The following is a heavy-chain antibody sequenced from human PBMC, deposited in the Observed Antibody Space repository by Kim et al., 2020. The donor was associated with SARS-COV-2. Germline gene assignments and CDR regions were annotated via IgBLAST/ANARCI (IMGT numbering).Heavy chain of an antibody. CDR2: IYYSGST. CDR3: ARDVDTAVAFDI. CDR1: GGSISSYY. D-gene: IGHD5-18*01. J-gene: IGHJ3*02. V-gene: IGHV4-59*13. Sequence: SETLSLTCTVSGGSISSYYWSWIRQPPGKGLEWIGYIYYSGSTNYNPSLKSRVTISVDTSKNQFSLKLSSVTAADTAVYYCARDVDTAVAFDIWGQGTMVTVSS.